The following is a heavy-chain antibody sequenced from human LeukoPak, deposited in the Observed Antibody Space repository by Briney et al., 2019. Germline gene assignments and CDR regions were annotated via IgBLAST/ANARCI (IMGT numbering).Heavy chain of an antibody. J-gene: IGHJ4*02. D-gene: IGHD1-26*01. CDR1: GYTFINYY. CDR3: ARFRREWDPPHYYFDS. CDR2: INPNSGGT. V-gene: IGHV1-2*04. Sequence: GESLKISCKGSGYTFINYYIYWVRQAPGQGLEWMGWINPNSGGTKYAQKFQGWVTMTRDTSLSTAYMELTRLRSDDTAVYYCARFRREWDPPHYYFDSWGQGTLVTVSS.